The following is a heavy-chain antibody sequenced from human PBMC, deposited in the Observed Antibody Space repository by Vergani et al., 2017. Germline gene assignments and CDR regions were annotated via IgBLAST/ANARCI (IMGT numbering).Heavy chain of an antibody. CDR1: GFTFSSHG. D-gene: IGHD1-1*01. CDR3: ARWGNEKRLDS. V-gene: IGHV3-33*01. Sequence: QVQLVESEGGVVQPGRSLTLSCAASGFTFSSHGMHWVRQAPGKGLGWVAVIWYDGSNKYYGDSVKGRFTISRDNSKNTLYLQMNSLRVEDTAVYYCARWGNEKRLDSWGQGTLVTVSS. J-gene: IGHJ5*01. CDR2: IWYDGSNK.